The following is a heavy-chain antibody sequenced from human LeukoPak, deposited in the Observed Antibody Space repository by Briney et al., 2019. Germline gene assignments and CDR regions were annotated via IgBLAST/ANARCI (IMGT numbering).Heavy chain of an antibody. CDR3: ARGGAWFGFD. D-gene: IGHD3-10*01. CDR2: INHSGST. Sequence: SETLSLTCAVYGGSFSGYYWSWIRQPPGKGLEWIGEINHSGSTNYNPSLRGRVTISVDASKSQLSLRLSSVTAADTAVYYCARGGAWFGFDWGQGTLVTVSS. CDR1: GGSFSGYY. V-gene: IGHV4-34*01. J-gene: IGHJ4*02.